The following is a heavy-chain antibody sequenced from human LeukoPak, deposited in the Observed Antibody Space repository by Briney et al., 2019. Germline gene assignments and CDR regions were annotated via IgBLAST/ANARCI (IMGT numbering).Heavy chain of an antibody. CDR3: AGLVRGGGGFDI. J-gene: IGHJ3*02. Sequence: EASVKVSCKASGYTFTSYGTSWVRQAPGQGLERMGWTIAYIGNTNYAQKHQGRVTMSTDTTTSTAYIKLRSLRSDDAAVFYCAGLVRGGGGFDIWGQGTMVTVSS. CDR2: TIAYIGNT. V-gene: IGHV1-18*04. D-gene: IGHD3-10*01. CDR1: GYTFTSYG.